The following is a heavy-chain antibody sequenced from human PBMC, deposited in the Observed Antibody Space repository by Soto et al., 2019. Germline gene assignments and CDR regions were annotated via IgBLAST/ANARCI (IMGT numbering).Heavy chain of an antibody. D-gene: IGHD3-22*01. CDR2: IYYSGST. V-gene: IGHV4-39*01. J-gene: IGHJ4*02. CDR3: ARQCFLEWLFLGNYYDRSGYFDY. Sequence: SETLSLTCTVSGGSISSSSYYWGWIRQPPGKGLEWIGSIYYSGSTYYNPSLKSRVTISVDTSKNQFSLKLSSVTAADTAVYYCARQCFLEWLFLGNYYDRSGYFDYWGQATLVTLSS. CDR1: GGSISSSSYY.